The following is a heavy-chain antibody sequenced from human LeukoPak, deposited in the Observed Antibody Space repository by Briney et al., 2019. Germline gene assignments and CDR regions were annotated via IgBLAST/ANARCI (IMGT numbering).Heavy chain of an antibody. CDR2: ISGDTSTV. CDR1: GFTFSSYS. CDR3: AKGMEVIVVVTDQSDH. Sequence: PGGSLRLSCAASGFTFSSYSMNWVRQAPGKGLEWVSYISGDTSTVQYADSVRGRFTISRDNSKNTLYLQMNSLRAEDTAVYYCAKGMEVIVVVTDQSDHWGQGTLVTVSS. J-gene: IGHJ4*02. D-gene: IGHD2-21*02. V-gene: IGHV3-48*01.